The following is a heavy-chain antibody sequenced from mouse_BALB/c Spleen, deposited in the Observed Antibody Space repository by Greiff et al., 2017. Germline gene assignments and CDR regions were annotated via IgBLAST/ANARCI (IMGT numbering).Heavy chain of an antibody. Sequence: EVKLVESGGGLVQPGGSLRLSCATSGFTFTDYYMSWVRQPPGKALEWLGFIRNKANGYTTEYSASVKGRFTISRDNSQSILYLQMNTLRAEDSATYYCARDIPTAIFDYWGQGTTLTVSS. CDR2: IRNKANGYTT. CDR1: GFTFTDYY. CDR3: ARDIPTAIFDY. D-gene: IGHD1-2*01. J-gene: IGHJ2*01. V-gene: IGHV7-3*02.